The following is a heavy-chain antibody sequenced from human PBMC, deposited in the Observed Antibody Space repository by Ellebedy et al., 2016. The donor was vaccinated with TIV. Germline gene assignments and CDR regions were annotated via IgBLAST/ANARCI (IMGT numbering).Heavy chain of an antibody. D-gene: IGHD3-3*01. Sequence: GESLKISCAASGFTLTSYAMSWVRQAPGKGLEWVSVISGSGDSTYYADSVKGRFNISRDKSKSTLYLQMNSLRAEDTAVYYCAKDGPSTIFEVVSGNWFDPWGQGTLVTVSS. CDR3: AKDGPSTIFEVVSGNWFDP. CDR2: ISGSGDST. J-gene: IGHJ5*02. V-gene: IGHV3-23*01. CDR1: GFTLTSYA.